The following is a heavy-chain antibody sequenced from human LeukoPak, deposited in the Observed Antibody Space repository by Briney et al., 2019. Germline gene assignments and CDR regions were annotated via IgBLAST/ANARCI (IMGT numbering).Heavy chain of an antibody. D-gene: IGHD2-21*02. Sequence: GGSLRLSCVASGFPFSSYWMTWVRQAPGKGLEWVANIKQDGSKKSYVDSVKGRFTISRDNSKNTLYLQMNSLRAEDTAVYYCARDPLAYCGGDCYLVWGQGTLVTVSS. CDR2: IKQDGSKK. V-gene: IGHV3-7*01. J-gene: IGHJ4*02. CDR1: GFPFSSYW. CDR3: ARDPLAYCGGDCYLV.